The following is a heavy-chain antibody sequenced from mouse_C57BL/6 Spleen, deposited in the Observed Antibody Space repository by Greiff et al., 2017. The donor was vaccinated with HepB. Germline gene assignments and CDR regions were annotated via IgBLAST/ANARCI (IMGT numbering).Heavy chain of an antibody. D-gene: IGHD2-4*01. CDR1: GYAFSSSW. Sequence: QVQLKESGPELVKPGASVKISCKASGYAFSSSWMNWVKQRPGKGLEWIGRIYPGDGDTNYNGKFKGKATLTADKSSSTAYMQLSSLTSEDSAVYFCARDYDYDVGYFDVWGTGTTVTVSS. CDR2: IYPGDGDT. V-gene: IGHV1-82*01. J-gene: IGHJ1*03. CDR3: ARDYDYDVGYFDV.